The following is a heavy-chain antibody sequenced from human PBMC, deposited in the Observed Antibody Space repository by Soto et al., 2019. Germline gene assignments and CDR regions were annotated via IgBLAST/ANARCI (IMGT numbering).Heavy chain of an antibody. V-gene: IGHV3-21*01. Sequence: SLRLSCAASGCTFSSYSMNWVRQAPGKGLEWVSSISSSSSYIYYADSVKGRFTISRDNAKNSLYLQMNSLRAEDTAVYYCARNYDILTGTRLPDYWGQGTLVTVSS. CDR1: GCTFSSYS. D-gene: IGHD3-9*01. J-gene: IGHJ4*02. CDR3: ARNYDILTGTRLPDY. CDR2: ISSSSSYI.